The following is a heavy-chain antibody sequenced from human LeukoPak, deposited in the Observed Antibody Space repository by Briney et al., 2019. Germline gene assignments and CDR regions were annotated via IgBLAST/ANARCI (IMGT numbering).Heavy chain of an antibody. Sequence: GGSLRLSCAGSGLSFSNYGMHWVRQAPGKGLERVAVISYDGSNKYYADSVKGRFTISRDNSKNTLYLQMNSLRAEDTAVYYCARGLYDFWSGSDYWGQGTLVTVSS. CDR2: ISYDGSNK. V-gene: IGHV3-30*19. CDR1: GLSFSNYG. D-gene: IGHD3-3*01. CDR3: ARGLYDFWSGSDY. J-gene: IGHJ4*02.